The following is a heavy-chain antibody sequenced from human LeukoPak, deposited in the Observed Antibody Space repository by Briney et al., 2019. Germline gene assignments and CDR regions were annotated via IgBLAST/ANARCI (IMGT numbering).Heavy chain of an antibody. CDR3: AKGLVVNDNYFDN. D-gene: IGHD2-2*01. Sequence: GGSLRLSCAASGFSLRTYAMNWVRQVPGKGLEWVSSIGGSDETTYYADSVKGRFTISSDFSTNTVSLQMTSLRAEYTAVYFCAKGLVVNDNYFDNWGQGTLVTVSS. CDR2: IGGSDETT. V-gene: IGHV3-23*01. J-gene: IGHJ4*02. CDR1: GFSLRTYA.